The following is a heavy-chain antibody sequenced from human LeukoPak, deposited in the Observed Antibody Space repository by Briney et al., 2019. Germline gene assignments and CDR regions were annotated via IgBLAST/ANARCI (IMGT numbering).Heavy chain of an antibody. CDR1: GFTFSSYS. CDR2: ISSSSSYI. D-gene: IGHD4-11*01. J-gene: IGHJ4*02. V-gene: IGHV3-21*01. CDR3: ARETVTTTKNFDY. Sequence: GGSLRLSCAASGFTFSSYSMNWVRQAPGKGLEWVSSISSSSSYIYYADSVKGRFTISRDNAKNSLYLQMNSLRAEDTAVYYCARETVTTTKNFDYWGQGTPVTVSS.